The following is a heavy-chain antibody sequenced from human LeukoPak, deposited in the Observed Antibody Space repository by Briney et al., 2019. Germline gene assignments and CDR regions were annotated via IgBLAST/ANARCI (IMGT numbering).Heavy chain of an antibody. CDR1: VFTFSSYE. CDR2: ISVRGSTM. CDR3: ARERYCSSTSCPHGDLDY. V-gene: IGHV3-48*03. Sequence: PGGSLRLSCAASVFTFSSYEMNWVRQAPGKGLEWVSYISVRGSTMYYADSVKGRFTISRDNAKNSLYLQMNSLRAEDTAVYYCARERYCSSTSCPHGDLDYWGQGTLVSVSS. D-gene: IGHD2-2*01. J-gene: IGHJ4*02.